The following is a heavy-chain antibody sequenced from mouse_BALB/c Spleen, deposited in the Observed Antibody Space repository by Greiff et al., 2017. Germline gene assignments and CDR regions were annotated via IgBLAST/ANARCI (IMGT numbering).Heavy chain of an antibody. Sequence: EVKLMESGGGLVKPGGSLKLSCAASGFTFSDYYMYWVRQTPEKRLEWVATISDGGSYTYYPDSVKGRFTISRDNAKNNLYLQMSSLKSEDTAMYYCARMGTTGYYFDYWGQGTTLTVSS. CDR3: ARMGTTGYYFDY. V-gene: IGHV5-4*02. D-gene: IGHD2-13*01. J-gene: IGHJ2*01. CDR2: ISDGGSYT. CDR1: GFTFSDYY.